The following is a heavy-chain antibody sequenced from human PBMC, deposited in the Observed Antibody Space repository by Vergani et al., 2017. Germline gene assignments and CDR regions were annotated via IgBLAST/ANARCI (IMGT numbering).Heavy chain of an antibody. CDR1: GFSFGDYA. CDR3: SRGRGYSFGYSDY. CDR2: VRNRAGGGTT. Sequence: VQLVESGGGLVPPGRSLRLSCAASGFSFGDYAMTWVRQAPGGGLGGVAFVRNRAGGGTTEYAASVKGRFTISRDDSKRLAYLQLSGLKTEDTAVYFCSRGRGYSFGYSDYWGQGTLVTVSS. V-gene: IGHV3-49*04. D-gene: IGHD5-18*01. J-gene: IGHJ4*02.